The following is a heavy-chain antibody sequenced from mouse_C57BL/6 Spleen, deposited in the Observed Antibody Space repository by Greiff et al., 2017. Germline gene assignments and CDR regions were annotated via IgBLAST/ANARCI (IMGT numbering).Heavy chain of an antibody. Sequence: QVQLQQPGAELVMPGASVKLSCKASGYTFTSYWMHWVKQRPGQGLEWIGEIDPSDSFTNYNQKFKGKSTLTVDKSSSIANMQLSSLTSEDSAGYYCARGMGYFDDWGTGTTVTVSS. CDR1: GYTFTSYW. J-gene: IGHJ1*03. CDR2: IDPSDSFT. V-gene: IGHV1-69*01. CDR3: ARGMGYFDD. D-gene: IGHD2-3*01.